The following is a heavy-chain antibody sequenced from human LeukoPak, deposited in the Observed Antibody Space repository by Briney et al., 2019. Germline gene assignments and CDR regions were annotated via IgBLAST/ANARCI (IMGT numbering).Heavy chain of an antibody. CDR3: IAITVGG. V-gene: IGHV3-15*01. CDR1: GFTFSSYS. J-gene: IGHJ4*02. Sequence: GGSLRLSCAASGFTFSSYSMNWVRQAPGKGLEWVGRIKLKVDGGTTDYAAPVKDRFTISRDDSENTVYLEMNSLKTEDTAVYYCIAITVGGWGQGTLVTVSS. CDR2: IKLKVDGGTT. D-gene: IGHD2-8*02.